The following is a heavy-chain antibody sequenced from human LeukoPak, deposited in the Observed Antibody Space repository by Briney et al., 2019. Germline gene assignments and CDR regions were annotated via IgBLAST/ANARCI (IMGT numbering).Heavy chain of an antibody. CDR3: ARYDYGDYEDYFYYMDV. Sequence: GGSLRLSCVVSGFTFSDYYLSWIRQAPGKGLEWVSYIRNTGSTISYADSVKGRFTISRDNAKNSLYLQMDGLRAEDTAVYYCARYDYGDYEDYFYYMDVWGKGTAVSVSS. CDR1: GFTFSDYY. J-gene: IGHJ6*03. V-gene: IGHV3-11*04. CDR2: IRNTGSTI. D-gene: IGHD4-17*01.